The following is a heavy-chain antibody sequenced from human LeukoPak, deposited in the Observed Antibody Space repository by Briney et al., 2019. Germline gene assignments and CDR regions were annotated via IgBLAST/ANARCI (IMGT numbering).Heavy chain of an antibody. CDR3: VKDYLPEPNWFDP. Sequence: GASLRLSCAASGFTFSSYAMSWVRQAPGKGLEWVSAISGSGGSTYYADSVKGRFTISRDNSKNTLYLQMNSLRAEDTAVYYCVKDYLPEPNWFDPWGQGTLVTVSS. CDR1: GFTFSSYA. J-gene: IGHJ5*02. CDR2: ISGSGGST. V-gene: IGHV3-23*01. D-gene: IGHD1-14*01.